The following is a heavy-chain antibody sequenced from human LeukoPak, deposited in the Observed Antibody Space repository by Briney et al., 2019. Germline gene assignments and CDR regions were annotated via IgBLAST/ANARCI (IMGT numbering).Heavy chain of an antibody. Sequence: SETLSLTCTVSGGSINTYFWTWIRRPAGKGLEWIGRFHSSGTTNYNPSLKSRLTMSIDTSKNHFSLKLTSVTAADTAVYYCARGGSGWNYYYYYMDVWGKGTTVTISS. CDR3: ARGGSGWNYYYYYMDV. J-gene: IGHJ6*03. CDR1: GGSINTYF. D-gene: IGHD6-19*01. V-gene: IGHV4-4*07. CDR2: FHSSGTT.